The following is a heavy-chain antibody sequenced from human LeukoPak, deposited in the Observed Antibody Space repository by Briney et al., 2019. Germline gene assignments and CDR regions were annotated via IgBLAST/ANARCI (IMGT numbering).Heavy chain of an antibody. J-gene: IGHJ6*02. CDR2: ISADGKA. CDR1: GMNFESYA. Sequence: GGSLRLSCAASGMNFESYAMHWVRQRPGKGLVWVGVISADGKADHADAVKGRFTVSRDNSKDSLSLQMSSLRDEDTALYYCATWAFYHVLDVWGQGTTVIVSS. D-gene: IGHD1-26*01. V-gene: IGHV3-43*02. CDR3: ATWAFYHVLDV.